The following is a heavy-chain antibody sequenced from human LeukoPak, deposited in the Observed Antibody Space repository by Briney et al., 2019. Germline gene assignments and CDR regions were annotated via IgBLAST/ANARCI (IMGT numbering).Heavy chain of an antibody. Sequence: GGSLRLSCAASGFTFSSYAMSWVRQAPGKGLEWVSAISGSGGSTYYADSVKGRFTMSRDNSKNTLYLQMNSLRAEDTAVYYCAKGAAGPDCGGDCYYFDYWGQGTLVTVSS. D-gene: IGHD2-21*02. CDR3: AKGAAGPDCGGDCYYFDY. CDR2: ISGSGGST. CDR1: GFTFSSYA. V-gene: IGHV3-23*01. J-gene: IGHJ4*02.